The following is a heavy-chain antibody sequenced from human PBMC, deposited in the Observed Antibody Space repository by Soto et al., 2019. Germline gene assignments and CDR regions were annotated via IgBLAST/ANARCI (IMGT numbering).Heavy chain of an antibody. CDR2: IYPGDSDT. J-gene: IGHJ5*02. CDR3: ARGYYGSGSSNWFDP. D-gene: IGHD3-10*01. V-gene: IGHV5-51*01. Sequence: GSLKISCKGSGYSFTSYWIGWVRQMPGKGLEWMGIIYPGDSDTRYSPSFQGQVTISADKSISTAYLQWSSLKASDTAMYYCARGYYGSGSSNWFDPWGQGTLVTVSS. CDR1: GYSFTSYW.